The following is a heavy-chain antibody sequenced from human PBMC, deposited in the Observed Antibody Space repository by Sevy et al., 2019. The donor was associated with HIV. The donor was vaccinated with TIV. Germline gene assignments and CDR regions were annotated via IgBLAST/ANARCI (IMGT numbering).Heavy chain of an antibody. V-gene: IGHV1-69*13. Sequence: ASVKVSCKASGDTFSNYALSWVRQAPGQGLEWVGGILPILRTAKSSQKFQDRVTITADDSTSTAYMELSSLRFEDTAMYYCARLSSALDYDIIRPEDYWGQGTLVTVSS. CDR2: ILPILRTA. J-gene: IGHJ4*02. CDR1: GDTFSNYA. D-gene: IGHD3-22*01. CDR3: ARLSSALDYDIIRPEDY.